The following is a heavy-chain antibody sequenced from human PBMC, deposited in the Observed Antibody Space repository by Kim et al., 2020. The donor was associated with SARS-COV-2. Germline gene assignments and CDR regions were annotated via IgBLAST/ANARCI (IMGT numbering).Heavy chain of an antibody. V-gene: IGHV1-46*02. Sequence: ASVKVSCRASGYTFNRNSMHWVRQAPGRGLEWMGIINTATGTTKYAQKFQDRVTMTRDPSTSTVFMELSSLRPDDTAVYYCARNRAYMAPVGAGYYYGMDVWGQGTTVLVSS. J-gene: IGHJ6*02. CDR3: ARNRAYMAPVGAGYYYGMDV. CDR2: INTATGTT. CDR1: GYTFNRNS. D-gene: IGHD3-10*01.